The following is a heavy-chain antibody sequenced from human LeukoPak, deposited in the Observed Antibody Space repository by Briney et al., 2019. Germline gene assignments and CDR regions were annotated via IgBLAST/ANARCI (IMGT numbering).Heavy chain of an antibody. J-gene: IGHJ4*02. CDR2: ISHDGSNE. Sequence: PGGSLRLSCAASGFTFSNYGIHWVRQAPGKGLEWVAVISHDGSNEYYADSVKGRFTISRDNAKNSLYLQMNSLRAEDTAVYYCARESIRLAVAGTPFFDYWGQGTLVTVSS. CDR1: GFTFSNYG. D-gene: IGHD6-19*01. CDR3: ARESIRLAVAGTPFFDY. V-gene: IGHV3-30*03.